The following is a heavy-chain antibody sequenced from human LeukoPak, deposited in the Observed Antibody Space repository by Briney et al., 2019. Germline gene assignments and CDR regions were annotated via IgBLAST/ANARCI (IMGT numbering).Heavy chain of an antibody. V-gene: IGHV3-30-3*01. Sequence: GGSLRLSCAASGFTFSSYAMHWVRQAPGRGLEWVAVISYDGSNKYYADSVKGRFTISRDNSKNTLYLQMNSLRAEDTAVYYCASRVSNRPTYYDFWSGYQTNGMDVWGQGTTVTVSS. CDR2: ISYDGSNK. CDR3: ASRVSNRPTYYDFWSGYQTNGMDV. J-gene: IGHJ6*02. D-gene: IGHD3-3*01. CDR1: GFTFSSYA.